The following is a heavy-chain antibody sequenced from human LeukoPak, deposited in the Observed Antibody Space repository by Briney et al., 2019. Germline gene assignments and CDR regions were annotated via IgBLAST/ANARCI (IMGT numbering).Heavy chain of an antibody. V-gene: IGHV4-39*02. CDR3: ARATTGSTTLDS. J-gene: IGHJ4*02. CDR1: GASISSSIHY. CDR2: VYYSGGT. D-gene: IGHD1-1*01. Sequence: KPSETLSLTCAVSGASISSSIHYWGWVRQPPGKGLEWIGSVYYSGGTYYNPSLESRLTISVDTSNNRFSLKLKSVTAADTAVFYCARATTGSTTLDSWGQGILVTVSS.